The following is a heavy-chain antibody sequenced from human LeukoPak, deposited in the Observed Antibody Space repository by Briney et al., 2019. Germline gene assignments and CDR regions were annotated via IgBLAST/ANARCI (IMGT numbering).Heavy chain of an antibody. CDR1: GGTFSSYA. D-gene: IGHD2-2*01. CDR2: INPDSGGT. CDR3: ARLYCSSTSCHPDY. Sequence: ASVKVSCKASGGTFSSYAISWVRQAPGQGLEWMGWINPDSGGTNYAQKFQGRVTMTRDTSISTAYMELSSLRSDDTAVYYCARLYCSSTSCHPDYWGQGTLVTVSS. V-gene: IGHV1-2*02. J-gene: IGHJ4*02.